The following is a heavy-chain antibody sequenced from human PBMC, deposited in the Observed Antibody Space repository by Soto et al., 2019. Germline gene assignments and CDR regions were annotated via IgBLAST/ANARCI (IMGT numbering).Heavy chain of an antibody. V-gene: IGHV1-2*02. J-gene: IGHJ6*03. CDR2: INPTNSGT. Sequence: QVQLVQSGAEVKKPGASVKVSCKASGYTFTDYYIHWVRQAPEQGLQWLGWINPTNSGTRYARSFQGRVTVTRDTSISTAYMELSSLRSDDTAVYYCARGITSRLVFYYYYMDVWGFGTTVTVSS. CDR1: GYTFTDYY. CDR3: ARGITSRLVFYYYYMDV.